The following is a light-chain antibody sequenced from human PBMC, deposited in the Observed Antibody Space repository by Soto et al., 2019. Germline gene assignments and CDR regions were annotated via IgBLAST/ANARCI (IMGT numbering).Light chain of an antibody. J-gene: IGLJ1*01. CDR3: SSFTSSTTRV. Sequence: QSVLTQPASVSGSPGQSITISCTGTTSDVGSYKYVSWYQQHPGKAPKLMIYEVSNRPSGVSNRFSGSKSGNTASLAISGLQAVDEADYYCSSFTSSTTRVFGTGTKLTVL. CDR2: EVS. V-gene: IGLV2-14*01. CDR1: TSDVGSYKY.